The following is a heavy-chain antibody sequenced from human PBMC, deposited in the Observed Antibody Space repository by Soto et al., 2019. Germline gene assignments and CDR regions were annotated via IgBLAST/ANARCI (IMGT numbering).Heavy chain of an antibody. CDR2: FDPEDGET. D-gene: IGHD3-22*01. J-gene: IGHJ3*02. CDR3: ATDLGSSGYYLSDAFDI. CDR1: GYTLTELS. Sequence: ASVKVSCKVSGYTLTELSMHWVRQAPGKGLEWMGGFDPEDGETIYAQKFQGRVTMTEDTSTDTAYMELSSLRSEDTAVYYCATDLGSSGYYLSDAFDIWGQGTMVTVSS. V-gene: IGHV1-24*01.